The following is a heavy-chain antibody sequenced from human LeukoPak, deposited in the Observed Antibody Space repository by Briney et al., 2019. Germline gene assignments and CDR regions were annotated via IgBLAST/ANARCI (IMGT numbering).Heavy chain of an antibody. V-gene: IGHV1-2*02. CDR3: ATGERLVPAAMWFDY. CDR1: GYTFTDYY. Sequence: ASVKVSCKASGYTFTDYYMHWVRQAPGQGLEWMGWINPKSGGRSYAQRFQGRVTMTRDTSISTAYMELSRLRYDDTAVYYCATGERLVPAAMWFDYWGQGTLVTVSS. D-gene: IGHD2-2*01. J-gene: IGHJ4*02. CDR2: INPKSGGR.